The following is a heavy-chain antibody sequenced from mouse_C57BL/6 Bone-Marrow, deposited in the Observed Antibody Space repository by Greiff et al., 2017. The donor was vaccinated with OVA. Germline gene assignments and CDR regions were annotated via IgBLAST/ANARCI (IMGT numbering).Heavy chain of an antibody. Sequence: EVKLMESGGGLVKPGGSLKLSCAASGFTFSDYGMHWVRQAPEKGLEWVAYISSGSSTIYYADTVKGRFTISRDNAKNTLFLQMTSLRFEDTAMYYCARGYGSVYYAMDYWGQGTSVTVSS. D-gene: IGHD1-1*01. V-gene: IGHV5-17*01. CDR2: ISSGSSTI. CDR3: ARGYGSVYYAMDY. J-gene: IGHJ4*01. CDR1: GFTFSDYG.